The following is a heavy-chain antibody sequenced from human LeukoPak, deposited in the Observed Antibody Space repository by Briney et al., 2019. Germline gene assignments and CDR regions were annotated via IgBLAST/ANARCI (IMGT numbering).Heavy chain of an antibody. CDR3: ARGSSAPWWFDP. D-gene: IGHD2-2*01. V-gene: IGHV1-69*05. J-gene: IGHJ5*02. CDR2: IIPIFGTA. CDR1: GGTFSSYA. Sequence: VASMKVSCKASGGTFSSYAISWVRQAPGQGLEWMGRIIPIFGTANYAQKFQGRVTITTDESTSTAYMELSSLRSEDTAVYYCARGSSAPWWFDPWGQGTLVTVSS.